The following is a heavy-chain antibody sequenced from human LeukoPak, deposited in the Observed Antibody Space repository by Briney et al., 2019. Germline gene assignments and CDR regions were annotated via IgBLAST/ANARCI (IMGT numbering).Heavy chain of an antibody. V-gene: IGHV3-15*01. CDR2: IKSKTDGGTT. D-gene: IGHD3-9*01. CDR1: GFTFSNAW. Sequence: PGGSLRLSCAASGFTFSNAWMSWVRQAPGKGLEWVGRIKSKTDGGTTDYAAPLKGRFTISRDDSKNTLYLQMNSLTTEDTAVYYCTTRTYYDILTGYLPLVDYWGQGTLVTVSS. J-gene: IGHJ4*02. CDR3: TTRTYYDILTGYLPLVDY.